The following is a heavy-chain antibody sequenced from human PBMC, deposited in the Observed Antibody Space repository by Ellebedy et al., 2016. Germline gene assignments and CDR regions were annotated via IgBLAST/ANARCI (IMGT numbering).Heavy chain of an antibody. CDR3: AKCRHSTGCLIDS. CDR1: GFSVSSNY. CDR2: ISSAGSP. Sequence: GGSLRLSCVVSGFSVSSNYLSWVRQAPGKGLEWVSTISSAGSPNYADSVRGRFTTSRDSSKDTLFLEMDILRADDTAIYYCAKCRHSTGCLIDSWGQGTLVTVSS. J-gene: IGHJ4*02. D-gene: IGHD6-19*01. V-gene: IGHV3-53*01.